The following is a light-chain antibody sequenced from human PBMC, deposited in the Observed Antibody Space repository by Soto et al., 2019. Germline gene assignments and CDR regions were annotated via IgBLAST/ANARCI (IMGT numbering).Light chain of an antibody. CDR2: GAS. CDR3: QQSYSTLGIT. Sequence: EIVLTQSPATLSLSPGERATLSCRASQSVSSNLAWYQQKPGQAPRPLIYGASTRATGIPARFSGSGSGTDFTLTISSLQPEDFATYYCQQSYSTLGITFGQGTRLEI. J-gene: IGKJ5*01. CDR1: QSVSSN. V-gene: IGKV3-15*01.